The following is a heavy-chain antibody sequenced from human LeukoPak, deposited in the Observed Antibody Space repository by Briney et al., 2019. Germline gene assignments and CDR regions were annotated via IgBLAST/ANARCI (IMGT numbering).Heavy chain of an antibody. CDR1: GFPFAPFW. D-gene: IGHD7-27*01. V-gene: IGHV3-7*05. J-gene: IGHJ4*02. CDR2: MNRDGSEV. Sequence: GGSLRLSCAASGFPFAPFWMTWVRQAPGKGPEFVATMNRDGSEVAYGNSVRGRFTISRDNAKNSLYLQMYSLRAEDTAVYYCTKAQLPRHELGNFYFDCWGQGILVTVSS. CDR3: TKAQLPRHELGNFYFDC.